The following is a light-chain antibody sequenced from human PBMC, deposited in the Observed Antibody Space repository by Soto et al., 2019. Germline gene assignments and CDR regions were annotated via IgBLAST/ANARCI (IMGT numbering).Light chain of an antibody. Sequence: EIVVTQSPATLSVSPGERATLSCRASQSVSSNLAWYQQKPGQATRLLISGASTRATGIPARFSGSGSGTEFTLTITSLQSEDFAVYYCQQYNAWPRTFGQGTKVEIK. CDR2: GAS. CDR3: QQYNAWPRT. J-gene: IGKJ1*01. CDR1: QSVSSN. V-gene: IGKV3-15*01.